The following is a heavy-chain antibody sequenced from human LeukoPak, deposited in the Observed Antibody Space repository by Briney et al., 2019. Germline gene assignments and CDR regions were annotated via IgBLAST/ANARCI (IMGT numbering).Heavy chain of an antibody. Sequence: GGSLRLSCAASGFTFSSYEMNWVRQAPGKGLEWVSYISSSGSPIYYADSVKGRFTISRDNAKNSLYLQMNSLRAEDTAVYYCARESFAARWDWGQGTLVTVSS. CDR3: ARESFAARWD. J-gene: IGHJ4*02. CDR2: ISSSGSPI. CDR1: GFTFSSYE. D-gene: IGHD6-6*01. V-gene: IGHV3-48*03.